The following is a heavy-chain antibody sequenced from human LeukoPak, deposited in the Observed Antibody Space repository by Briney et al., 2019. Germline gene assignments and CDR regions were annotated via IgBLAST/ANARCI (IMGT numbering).Heavy chain of an antibody. CDR1: GFTFNSYA. CDR3: ARDGSGWFYYYYYYGMDV. CDR2: ISGSAGST. V-gene: IGHV3-23*01. Sequence: PGGSLRLSCAVSGFTFNSYAMSWVRQAPGKGLEWVSTISGSAGSTYYADSVKGRFTISRDNSKNTLYLQMNSLRAEDTAVYYCARDGSGWFYYYYYYGMDVWGQGTTVTVSS. D-gene: IGHD6-19*01. J-gene: IGHJ6*02.